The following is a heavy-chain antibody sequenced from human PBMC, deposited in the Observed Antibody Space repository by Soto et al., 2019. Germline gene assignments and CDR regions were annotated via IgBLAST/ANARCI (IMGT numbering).Heavy chain of an antibody. Sequence: QLQLQESGPGLVRPSETLSLTGSVSSDSISSSVYYWGWIRQPPGKGLEWIGSMKVGRSTSYNPSLNRRGTILIAASKNQHSLKLSSVTAADTDVDYCARAQDPPEDAYNFGYWGLGTPVTVSS. D-gene: IGHD1-1*01. CDR3: ARAQDPPEDAYNFGY. CDR2: MKVGRST. V-gene: IGHV4-39*01. J-gene: IGHJ4*02. CDR1: SDSISSSVYY.